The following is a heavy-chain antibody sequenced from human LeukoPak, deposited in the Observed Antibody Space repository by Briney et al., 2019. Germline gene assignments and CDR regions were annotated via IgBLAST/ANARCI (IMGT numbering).Heavy chain of an antibody. J-gene: IGHJ4*02. CDR1: GYTFTSYF. Sequence: ASVKVSCKASGYTFTSYFMHGVRQAPGQGLEWMGIINPSGGSTSYAQKFQGRVTMTRDTSTSTVYMELSSLRSEDTAVYYCASTAGRTFVYWGQGTLVTVSS. D-gene: IGHD6-6*01. CDR3: ASTAGRTFVY. CDR2: INPSGGST. V-gene: IGHV1-46*01.